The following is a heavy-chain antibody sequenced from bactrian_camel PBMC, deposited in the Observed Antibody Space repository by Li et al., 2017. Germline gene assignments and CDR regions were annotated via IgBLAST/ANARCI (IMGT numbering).Heavy chain of an antibody. Sequence: HVQLVESGGGSVQPGGSLRLSCELSAYTYRRICLAWFRQAPGQGRDGREGLASTDLGGGVIDYADSVKGRFTISHDNTKNTLYLQMDNLKPEDTARYHCAKGVFAHADGTGHRIRGQGTQVTVS. CDR1: AYTYRRIC. D-gene: IGHD3*01. V-gene: IGHV3S1*01. CDR2: TDLGGGVI. J-gene: IGHJ4*01.